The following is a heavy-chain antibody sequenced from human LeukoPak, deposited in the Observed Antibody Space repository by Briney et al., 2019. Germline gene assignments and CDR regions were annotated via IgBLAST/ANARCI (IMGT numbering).Heavy chain of an antibody. V-gene: IGHV4-4*07. D-gene: IGHD3-3*01. CDR2: ISTSGST. CDR3: ARDTNFYGISV. J-gene: IGHJ6*02. Sequence: SETLSLTCTVSGGSLSSYYWTWVRQPAGEGLEWIGRISTSGSTSYNPSLMSRVTISVETSKKQFSLKLRSMTAADTAVYYCARDTNFYGISVCGQGTTFTVSS. CDR1: GGSLSSYY.